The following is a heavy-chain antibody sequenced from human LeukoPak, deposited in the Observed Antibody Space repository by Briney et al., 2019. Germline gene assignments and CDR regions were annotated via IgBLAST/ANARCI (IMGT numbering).Heavy chain of an antibody. Sequence: RWASVKVPCKASGYTFTGYYMHWVRQAPGQGLEWMGWINPNSGGTNYAQKFQGRVTMTRDTSTSTAYMELRSLRSDDTAVYYCARNTIIFGVVQNWFDPWGQGTLVTVSS. CDR3: ARNTIIFGVVQNWFDP. J-gene: IGHJ5*02. CDR2: INPNSGGT. CDR1: GYTFTGYY. V-gene: IGHV1-2*02. D-gene: IGHD3-3*01.